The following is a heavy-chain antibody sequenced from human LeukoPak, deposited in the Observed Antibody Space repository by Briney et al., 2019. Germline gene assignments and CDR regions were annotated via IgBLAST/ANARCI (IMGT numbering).Heavy chain of an antibody. Sequence: SETLSLTCAVSGGSISSSTNWWSWVRQPPGKGLEWIGEIYHSGGTNYNPSLKSRITISVDKSQNQFSLKVNSLSAADTAVYYCATNGYYCMDVWGKGTTVTVSS. CDR1: GGSISSSTNW. CDR3: ATNGYYCMDV. CDR2: IYHSGGT. V-gene: IGHV4-4*02. D-gene: IGHD2-8*01. J-gene: IGHJ6*03.